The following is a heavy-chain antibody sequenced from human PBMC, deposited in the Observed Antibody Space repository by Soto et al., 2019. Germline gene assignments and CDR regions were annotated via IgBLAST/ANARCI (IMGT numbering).Heavy chain of an antibody. CDR3: AHEGAVTSISRRAFAI. CDR1: EFSLSTSGGG. V-gene: IGHV2-5*02. CDR2: IYWDEDK. D-gene: IGHD6-6*01. Sequence: SGPTPVNPTQTLTLTCTFSEFSLSTSGGGVGWIRQPPGKALEWLALIYWDEDKCYSPSLKSRLTITKDTSKRQVVLTLTNMDPVDTATYYCAHEGAVTSISRRAFAIWGKGTVVTV. J-gene: IGHJ3*02.